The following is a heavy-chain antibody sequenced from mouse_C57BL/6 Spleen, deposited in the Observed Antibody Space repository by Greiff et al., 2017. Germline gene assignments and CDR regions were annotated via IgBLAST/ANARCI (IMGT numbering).Heavy chain of an antibody. CDR3: TRNWEVDY. Sequence: VQGVESGAELVRPGASVTLSCKASGYTFTDYEMHWVKQTPVHGLEWIGAIDPETGGTAYNQKFKGKAILTADKSSSTAYMELRSLTSEDSAVYYCTRNWEVDYWGQGTSVTVSS. V-gene: IGHV1-15*01. J-gene: IGHJ4*01. CDR1: GYTFTDYE. CDR2: IDPETGGT. D-gene: IGHD4-1*01.